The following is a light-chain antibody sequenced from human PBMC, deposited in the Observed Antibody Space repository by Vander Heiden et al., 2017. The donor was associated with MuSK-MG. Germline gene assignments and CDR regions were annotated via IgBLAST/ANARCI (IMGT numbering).Light chain of an antibody. CDR2: DVS. V-gene: IGLV2-14*01. Sequence: QSSLTQPPSVSRPPGQSLTIPCTGTSSDVGDYNYVSWYQQHPGKAPKVLIYDVSNRPSGVSNRFSDSKSGNTASLTISGLQAEDEADYYCSSYTTSSTLVFGTGTKLTVL. CDR3: SSYTTSSTLV. CDR1: SSDVGDYNY. J-gene: IGLJ2*01.